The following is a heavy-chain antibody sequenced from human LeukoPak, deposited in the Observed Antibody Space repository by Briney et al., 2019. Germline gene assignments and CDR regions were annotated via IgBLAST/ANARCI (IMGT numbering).Heavy chain of an antibody. CDR3: ARDPYGMDV. J-gene: IGHJ6*02. CDR2: ISNNGGYT. Sequence: GGSLRLSCAASGFTFSSSAMSWVRQAPGKGLEWVSAISNNGGYTYYADSVQGRFTISRDNSKSTLCLQMNSLRAEDTAVYYCARDPYGMDVWGQGTTVTVSS. CDR1: GFTFSSSA. V-gene: IGHV3-23*01.